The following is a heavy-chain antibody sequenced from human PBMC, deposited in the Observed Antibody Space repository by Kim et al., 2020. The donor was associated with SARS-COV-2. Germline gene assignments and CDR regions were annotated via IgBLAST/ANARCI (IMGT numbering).Heavy chain of an antibody. CDR3: ARDRWIFGVVHFDY. CDR1: GGSISSYY. J-gene: IGHJ4*02. CDR2: IYTSGST. V-gene: IGHV4-4*07. D-gene: IGHD3-3*01. Sequence: SETLSLTCTVSGGSISSYYWSWIRQPAGKGLEWIGRIYTSGSTNYNPSLKSRVTMSVDTSKNQFSLKLSSVTAADTAVYYCARDRWIFGVVHFDYWGQGTLVTVSS.